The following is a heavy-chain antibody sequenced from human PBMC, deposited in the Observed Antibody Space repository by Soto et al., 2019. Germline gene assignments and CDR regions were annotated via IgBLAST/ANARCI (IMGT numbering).Heavy chain of an antibody. V-gene: IGHV6-1*01. CDR1: GDSVSSNSAA. J-gene: IGHJ6*03. D-gene: IGHD6-19*01. Sequence: PSQTLSLTCAISGDSVSSNSAAWNWIRQSPSRGLEWLGRTYYRSKWYNDYAVSVKSRITINPDTSKNQFSLQLNSVTPEDTAVYYCARAKPIAVAGTYYMDVWGKGTTVTVSS. CDR2: TYYRSKWYN. CDR3: ARAKPIAVAGTYYMDV.